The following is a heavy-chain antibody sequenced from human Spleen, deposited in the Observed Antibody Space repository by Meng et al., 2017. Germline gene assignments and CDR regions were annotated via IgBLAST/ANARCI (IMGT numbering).Heavy chain of an antibody. J-gene: IGHJ4*02. V-gene: IGHV4-34*01. CDR3: ARGFFGVLRFLSPRREGFDY. CDR2: INHSGST. CDR1: GGSFSDYY. D-gene: IGHD3-3*01. Sequence: QGQLQQWGPGLLKPSETLSLAGVVSGGSFSDYYWSWIRQPPGKGLEWIGEINHSGSTNYNPSLKSRVTISVDTSKNQFSLKLSSVTAADTAVYYCARGFFGVLRFLSPRREGFDYWGQGTLVTVSS.